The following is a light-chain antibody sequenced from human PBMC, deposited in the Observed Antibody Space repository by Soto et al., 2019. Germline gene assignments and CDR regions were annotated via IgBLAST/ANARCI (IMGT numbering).Light chain of an antibody. CDR3: QSYDSSLSGWV. Sequence: QSVLTQPPSVSGAPGQRVTIFCTGSSSNIGADYGVHWYQQLPGTAPKLLIYGNSNRPSGVPDRFSGSKSGTSASLVITGLQAEDETDYYCQSYDSSLSGWVFGGGTKLTVL. J-gene: IGLJ3*02. CDR1: SSNIGADYG. V-gene: IGLV1-40*01. CDR2: GNS.